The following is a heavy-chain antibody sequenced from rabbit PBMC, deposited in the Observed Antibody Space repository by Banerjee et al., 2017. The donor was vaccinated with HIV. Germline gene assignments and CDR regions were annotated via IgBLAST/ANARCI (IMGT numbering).Heavy chain of an antibody. CDR3: ARDTSTSFSTYGMDL. CDR2: IYNGDGST. CDR1: GFDFSSNA. D-gene: IGHD1-1*01. V-gene: IGHV1S47*01. J-gene: IGHJ6*01. Sequence: QEQLVESGGGLVQPEGSLTLTCKASGFDFSSNAMCWVRQAPGKGPEWIACIYNGDGSTYSAIWAKGRFTISKTSSTTVTLQMTSLTAADTATYFCARDTSTSFSTYGMDLWGQGTLVTVS.